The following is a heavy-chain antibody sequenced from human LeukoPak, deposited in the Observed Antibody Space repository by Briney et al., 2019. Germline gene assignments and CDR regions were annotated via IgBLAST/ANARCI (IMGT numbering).Heavy chain of an antibody. J-gene: IGHJ4*02. V-gene: IGHV3-30*18. CDR3: AKALEGYYYDSSASGFDY. CDR1: GFTFSSYG. Sequence: GGALRLSCAASGFTFSSYGMHWVRQAPGKGLEWVAVISYDGSNKYYADSVKGRFTISRDNSKNTLYLQMNSLRAEDTAVYYCAKALEGYYYDSSASGFDYWGQGTLVTVSS. D-gene: IGHD3-22*01. CDR2: ISYDGSNK.